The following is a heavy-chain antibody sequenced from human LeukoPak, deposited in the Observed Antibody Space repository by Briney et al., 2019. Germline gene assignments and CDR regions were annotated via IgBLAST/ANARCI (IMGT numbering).Heavy chain of an antibody. Sequence: PGGSLRLSCAGSGFSFNNYAMYWVRQAPGKGLEWVSALSSSGLSPYYADSVKGRFSISRDISKNTLYLQMISLRAEDTAVYYCTKAGPDTYAFDIWGQGTMVTVSS. V-gene: IGHV3-23*01. D-gene: IGHD2/OR15-2a*01. J-gene: IGHJ3*02. CDR1: GFSFNNYA. CDR3: TKAGPDTYAFDI. CDR2: LSSSGLSP.